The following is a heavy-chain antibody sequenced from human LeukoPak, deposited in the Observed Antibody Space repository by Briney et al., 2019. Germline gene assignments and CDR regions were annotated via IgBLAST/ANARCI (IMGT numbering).Heavy chain of an antibody. CDR1: GFTFSSYE. Sequence: AGSLRLSCAASGFTFSSYEMNWVRQAPGKGLEWVSYISSSGSTIYYADSVKGRFTISRDNAKNSLYLQMNSLRAEDTAVYYCAELGITMIGGVWGKGTTVTISS. V-gene: IGHV3-48*03. J-gene: IGHJ6*04. CDR3: AELGITMIGGV. CDR2: ISSSGSTI. D-gene: IGHD3-10*02.